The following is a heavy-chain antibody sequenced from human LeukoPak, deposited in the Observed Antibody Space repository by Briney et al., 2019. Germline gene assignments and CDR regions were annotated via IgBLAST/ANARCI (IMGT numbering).Heavy chain of an antibody. J-gene: IGHJ4*02. V-gene: IGHV1-18*01. D-gene: IGHD3-16*01. Sequence: GASVTVSCKSSGYSFRRNGISWVRQAPGQGLEWMAWISANSGNTNYAQNFQDRVTLTTDTSTSTAYMELRSLRSDDTAAYYCARDVNYAFDYWGQGTLVSVSS. CDR3: ARDVNYAFDY. CDR2: ISANSGNT. CDR1: GYSFRRNG.